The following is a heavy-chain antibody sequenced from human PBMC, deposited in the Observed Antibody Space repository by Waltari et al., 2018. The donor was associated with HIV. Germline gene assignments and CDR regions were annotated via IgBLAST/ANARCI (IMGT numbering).Heavy chain of an antibody. D-gene: IGHD2-2*01. CDR3: ARGGPSSTSWYMWFDP. CDR1: GFLLRSYD. V-gene: IGHV3-33*01. CDR2: MWYDGSVK. Sequence: QVRLVESGGGVVQPGRSLSLSCSTSGFLLRSYDFHWVRQEPGKGLEWVAIMWYDGSVKNYADSVKGRFTISRDNSQNTAYLQMNTLRVDDTAIYYCARGGPSSTSWYMWFDPWGQGTLVTVSS. J-gene: IGHJ5*02.